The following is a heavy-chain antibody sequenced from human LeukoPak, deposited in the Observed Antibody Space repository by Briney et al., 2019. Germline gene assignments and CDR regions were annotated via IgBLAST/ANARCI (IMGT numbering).Heavy chain of an antibody. CDR1: GGSISSSNW. CDR3: ARSPETYYYGSGRYESTLLRWVGAFDI. CDR2: IYHSGST. J-gene: IGHJ3*02. D-gene: IGHD3-10*01. V-gene: IGHV4-4*02. Sequence: SETLSLTCAVSGGSISSSNWWSWVRQPPGKGLEWIGEIYHSGSTNYNPSLKSRVTISVDKSKNQFSLKLSSVTAADTAVYYCARSPETYYYGSGRYESTLLRWVGAFDIWGQGTMLTVSS.